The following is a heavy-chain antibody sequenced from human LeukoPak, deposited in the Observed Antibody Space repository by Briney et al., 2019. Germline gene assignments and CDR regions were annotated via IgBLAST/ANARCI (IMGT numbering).Heavy chain of an antibody. CDR3: ARARETVAIDY. V-gene: IGHV4-34*01. Sequence: PSETLSLTCAVYGGSFSGYYWSWIRQPPGKGLEWIGDVNHSGSTNYNPSLKTRVTVSADTSKNQFSLKLTSVTAADTAVYYCARARETVAIDYWGRGTRVTVSS. CDR1: GGSFSGYY. J-gene: IGHJ4*02. CDR2: VNHSGST. D-gene: IGHD5-12*01.